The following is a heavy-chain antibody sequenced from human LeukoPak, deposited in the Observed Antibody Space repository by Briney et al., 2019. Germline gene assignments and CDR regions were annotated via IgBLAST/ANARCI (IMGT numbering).Heavy chain of an antibody. J-gene: IGHJ4*02. CDR1: GYTFTSYG. V-gene: IGHV1-18*01. CDR2: ISTYSGNT. D-gene: IGHD6-13*01. CDR3: ARDPLYSSSWYVVPDY. Sequence: ASVKVSCKASGYTFTSYGISWVRQAPGQGLEWMGWISTYSGNTNYAQKLQGRVTMTTDTFTSTAYMELRSLRSDDTAVYYCARDPLYSSSWYVVPDYWGQGTLVTVSS.